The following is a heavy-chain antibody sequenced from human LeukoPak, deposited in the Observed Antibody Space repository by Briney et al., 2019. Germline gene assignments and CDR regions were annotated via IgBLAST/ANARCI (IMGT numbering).Heavy chain of an antibody. CDR3: AKVKDPKDYGGNVFNY. V-gene: IGHV3-30*02. J-gene: IGHJ4*02. CDR1: GFTFSSYG. Sequence: GGSLRLSCAASGFTFSSYGMHWVRQAPGKGLEWVAFIRYDGSNKYYADSVKGRFTISRDNSKNTLYLQMNSLRAEDTAVYYCAKVKDPKDYGGNVFNYWGQGTLVTVSS. D-gene: IGHD4-23*01. CDR2: IRYDGSNK.